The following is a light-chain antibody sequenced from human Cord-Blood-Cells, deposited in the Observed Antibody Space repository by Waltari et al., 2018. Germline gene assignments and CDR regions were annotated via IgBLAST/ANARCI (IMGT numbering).Light chain of an antibody. CDR3: SSYAGSNNVV. CDR1: SRDVGGYHY. J-gene: IGLJ2*01. V-gene: IGLV2-8*01. CDR2: EVS. Sequence: QSALTQPPSASGSPGQSVTISCTGTSRDVGGYHYVSWYQQHPGKAPKLMIYEVSKRPSGVPDRFSGSKSGNTAPLTVSGLQAEDEADYYCSSYAGSNNVVFGGGTKLTVL.